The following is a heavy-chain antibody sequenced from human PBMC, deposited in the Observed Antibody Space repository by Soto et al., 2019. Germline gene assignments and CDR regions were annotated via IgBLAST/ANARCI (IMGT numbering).Heavy chain of an antibody. J-gene: IGHJ4*02. CDR3: AKDLYHGTTRIRYFDWLLPYFDY. Sequence: GGSLRLSCAASGFSFSTYAMSWVRQAPGKGLEWVSGISGSGGSTYDVDSVKGRFTISRDNSKNTLYLQMNSLRAEDTAVYYCAKDLYHGTTRIRYFDWLLPYFDYWGQGALVTVSS. CDR1: GFSFSTYA. V-gene: IGHV3-23*01. D-gene: IGHD3-9*01. CDR2: ISGSGGST.